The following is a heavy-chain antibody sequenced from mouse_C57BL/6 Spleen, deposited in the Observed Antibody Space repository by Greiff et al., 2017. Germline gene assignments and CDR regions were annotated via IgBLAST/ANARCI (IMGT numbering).Heavy chain of an antibody. CDR2: INPDSSTI. CDR1: GIDFSRYW. CDR3: ARRGSYEYDGYSAV. Sequence: DVKLQESGGGLVQPGGSLKLSCAASGIDFSRYWMSWVRRAPGKGLEWIGEINPDSSTINSAPSLKDKFIISRDNAKNTLYLQMGKVRSEDTALYYCARRGSYEYDGYSAVWGTQTTVTVS. V-gene: IGHV4-1*01. D-gene: IGHD2-4*01. J-gene: IGHJ1*03.